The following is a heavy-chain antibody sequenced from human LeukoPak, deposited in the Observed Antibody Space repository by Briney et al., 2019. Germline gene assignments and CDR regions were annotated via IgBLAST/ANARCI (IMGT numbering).Heavy chain of an antibody. CDR1: GYTXTSYG. CDR2: ISAYNGNT. V-gene: IGHV1-18*01. J-gene: IGHJ6*02. D-gene: IGHD2-2*01. CDR3: ARGQNIVVVPAALGGMDV. Sequence: GASVKVSCKASGYTXTSYGISGVRQAPGQGLEWMGWISAYNGNTNYAQKLQGRVTMTTDTSTSTAYMELRSLRSDDTAVYYCARGQNIVVVPAALGGMDVWGQGTTVTVSS.